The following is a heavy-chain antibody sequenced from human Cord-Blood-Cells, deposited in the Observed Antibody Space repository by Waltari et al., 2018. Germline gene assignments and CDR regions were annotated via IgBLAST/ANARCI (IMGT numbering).Heavy chain of an antibody. CDR3: ARAPGRYSSSSHAFDI. V-gene: IGHV1-2*02. CDR2: INPNSGGT. J-gene: IGHJ3*02. Sequence: QVQLVQSGAEVKKPGASVKVSCKASGYTFTGYYMHWVRQAPGQGLEWMGWINPNSGGTNYAQKFQGRVTMTRDTSISTAYMELSRLRSDDTAVYYCARAPGRYSSSSHAFDIWGQGTMVTVSS. D-gene: IGHD6-6*01. CDR1: GYTFTGYY.